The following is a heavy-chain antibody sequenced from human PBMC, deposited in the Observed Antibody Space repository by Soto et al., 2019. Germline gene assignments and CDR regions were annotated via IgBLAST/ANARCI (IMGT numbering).Heavy chain of an antibody. J-gene: IGHJ4*02. V-gene: IGHV3-30*18. CDR2: ISYDGSNK. CDR3: AKDVAGNFDY. CDR1: GFTFSSYG. Sequence: QVQLVESGGGVVQPGRSLRLSCAASGFTFSSYGMHWVRQAPGKGLEWVAVISYDGSNKYYADSVKGRFTISRDNSKNTPYLQMNSLRAEDTAVYYCAKDVAGNFDYWVQGTLVTVSS. D-gene: IGHD6-19*01.